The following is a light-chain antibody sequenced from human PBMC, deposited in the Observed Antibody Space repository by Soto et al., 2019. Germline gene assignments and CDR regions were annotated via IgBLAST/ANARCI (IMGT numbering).Light chain of an antibody. V-gene: IGKV3-15*01. J-gene: IGKJ1*01. Sequence: EIVMTQSPATLSVSPGERATLSCRASQSVSSNLAWYQQKPGQAPRLLIYGASTRATSIPARFSGSGSGTEFTLTISSLQSEDFAVYCCQQYNNWPGTFGQGTKVEIK. CDR1: QSVSSN. CDR2: GAS. CDR3: QQYNNWPGT.